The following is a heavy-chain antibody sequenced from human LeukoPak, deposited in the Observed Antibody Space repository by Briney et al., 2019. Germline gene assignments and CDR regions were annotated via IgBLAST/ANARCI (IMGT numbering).Heavy chain of an antibody. J-gene: IGHJ4*02. CDR1: GGTFISYA. D-gene: IGHD3-10*01. Sequence: ASVKVSCKASGGTFISYAISWVRQATGQGLEWMGWMNPNSGNTGYAQKFQGRVTMTRNTSISTAYMELSSLRSEDTAVYYCARGFRITMVRGVINPPGYWGQGTLVTVSS. V-gene: IGHV1-8*02. CDR3: ARGFRITMVRGVINPPGY. CDR2: MNPNSGNT.